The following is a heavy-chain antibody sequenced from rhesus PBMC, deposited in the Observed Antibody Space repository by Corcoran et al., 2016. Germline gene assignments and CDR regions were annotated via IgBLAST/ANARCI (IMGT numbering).Heavy chain of an antibody. CDR2: IFVSIGSN. CDR1: GGSLSGGYG. CDR3: ARAYCTGSGCYFDY. J-gene: IGHJ4*01. D-gene: IGHD2-21*01. Sequence: QLQLQESGPGLVKPSETLSLTCAVSGGSLSGGYGWRWIRQPPGKGLEWLGHIFVSIGSNYYNTSLKSRVTSSTDTSKNQCSLKLSSVTAADTAVYYCARAYCTGSGCYFDYWGQGVLVTVSS. V-gene: IGHV4S7*01.